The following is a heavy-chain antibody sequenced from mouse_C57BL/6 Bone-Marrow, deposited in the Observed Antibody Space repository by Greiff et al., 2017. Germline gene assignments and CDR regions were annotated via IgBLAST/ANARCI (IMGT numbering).Heavy chain of an antibody. V-gene: IGHV7-3*01. CDR3: ARYRDGYYED. CDR2: IRNKANGYTT. Sequence: EVKLVESGGGLVQPGGSLSLSCAASGFTFTDYYMSWVRQPPGKALEWLGFIRNKANGYTTEYSASVKGRFTISRDNSQSIVYLQLNGLRAEDSAIYYCARYRDGYYEDWGTGTTLTVSS. CDR1: GFTFTDYY. J-gene: IGHJ1*03.